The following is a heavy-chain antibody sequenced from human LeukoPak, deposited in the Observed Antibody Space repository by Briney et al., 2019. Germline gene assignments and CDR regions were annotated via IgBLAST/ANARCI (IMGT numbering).Heavy chain of an antibody. J-gene: IGHJ5*02. V-gene: IGHV1-69*02. CDR1: GGTFSSYT. CDR2: IIPILGIA. D-gene: IGHD6-19*01. Sequence: GASVKVSCKASGGTFSSYTISWVRQAPGQGLEWMGRIIPILGIANYAQKFQGRVTITADKPTSTAYMELSSLRSEDTAVYYCAIHYRSGRPNWFDPWGQGTLVTVSS. CDR3: AIHYRSGRPNWFDP.